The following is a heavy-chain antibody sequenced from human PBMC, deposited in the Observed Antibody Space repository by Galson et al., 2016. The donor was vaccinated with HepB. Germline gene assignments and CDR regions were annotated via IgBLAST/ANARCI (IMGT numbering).Heavy chain of an antibody. CDR1: GFTFSSHW. CDR2: INTDGSCT. Sequence: SLRLSCAASGFTFSSHWMHWVRQAPGKGLVWVSRINTDGSCTSYADSVKGRFTISRDNAKNTLYLQMNSLRAEDTAVYYCARGGSRPSDYWGQGTLVTVSS. V-gene: IGHV3-74*01. CDR3: ARGGSRPSDY. D-gene: IGHD1-26*01. J-gene: IGHJ4*02.